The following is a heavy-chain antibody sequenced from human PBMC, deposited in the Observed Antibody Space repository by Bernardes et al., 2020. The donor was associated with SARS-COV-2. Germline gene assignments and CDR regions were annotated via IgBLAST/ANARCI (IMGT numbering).Heavy chain of an antibody. CDR2: IIGSGTNT. Sequence: GGSLSPPRAAPGFTLSRSAMSWVRPAPGKGLEGGSLIIGSGTNTFHADSVKGRFTISRDNSKNTLYLQVNSLRAEDTAVYYCAKRGGYSFDYWGQGTLVTVSS. V-gene: IGHV3-23*01. CDR3: AKRGGYSFDY. CDR1: GFTLSRSA. D-gene: IGHD3-16*01. J-gene: IGHJ4*02.